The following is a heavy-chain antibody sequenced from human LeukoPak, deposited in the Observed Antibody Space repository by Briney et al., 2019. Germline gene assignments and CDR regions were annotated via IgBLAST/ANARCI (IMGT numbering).Heavy chain of an antibody. CDR3: ATRPRDSSGYYLGAFDG. D-gene: IGHD3-22*01. V-gene: IGHV3-23*01. Sequence: PGGSLRLSCAASGFNFSSHWMYWVRQAPGKGLDWVSVIGASGADTYYSDSAKGRFTVSRDNSKDTLFLHMSSLRAEDTAVYFCATRPRDSSGYYLGAFDGWGQGTTVTVSS. J-gene: IGHJ3*01. CDR2: IGASGADT. CDR1: GFNFSSHW.